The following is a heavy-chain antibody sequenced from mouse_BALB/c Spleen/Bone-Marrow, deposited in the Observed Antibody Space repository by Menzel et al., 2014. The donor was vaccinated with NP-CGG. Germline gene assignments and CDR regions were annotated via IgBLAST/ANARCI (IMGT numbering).Heavy chain of an antibody. D-gene: IGHD2-3*01. Sequence: EVQGVESGGGLVKPGGSLKLSCAASGFTFSNYGMSWVNQTPGKRLQWVATIRGGGSYTFYQGRVKGRVSVARDNSKNNLSLQMSSLRSEDTAFYDCAIHCYDDQTEVSFDYWGQGTPVTVSA. CDR1: GFTFSNYG. CDR3: AIHCYDDQTEVSFDY. V-gene: IGHV5-9-2*01. CDR2: IRGGGSYT. J-gene: IGHJ3*01.